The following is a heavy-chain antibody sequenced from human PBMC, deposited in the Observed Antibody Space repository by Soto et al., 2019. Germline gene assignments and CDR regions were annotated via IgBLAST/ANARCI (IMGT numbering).Heavy chain of an antibody. J-gene: IGHJ6*02. CDR1: GDTFDTFA. D-gene: IGHD1-1*01. CDR3: ARDKDREQLGGNYYYTLDV. CDR2: IIPIFRTP. V-gene: IGHV1-69*12. Sequence: QVQLVQSGAEVLKPGSSVKVSCKASGDTFDTFAISWVRQAPGPGLEWMGGIIPIFRTPDYAQKFQGRVTITADVSTSTAYMELSSLRSEDTAVYYCARDKDREQLGGNYYYTLDVWGQGTTVTVSS.